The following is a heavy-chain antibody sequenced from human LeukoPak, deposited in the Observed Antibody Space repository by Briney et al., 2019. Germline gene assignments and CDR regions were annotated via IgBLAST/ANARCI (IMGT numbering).Heavy chain of an antibody. Sequence: GRSLRLSCAASGFTFSSYGMHWVRQAPGKGLEWVAVISYDGSNKYYADSVKGRSTISRDNSKNTLYLQMNSLRAEDTAVYYCAKDRYSSSWYWFDPWGQGTLVTVSS. CDR1: GFTFSSYG. V-gene: IGHV3-30*18. D-gene: IGHD6-13*01. J-gene: IGHJ5*02. CDR3: AKDRYSSSWYWFDP. CDR2: ISYDGSNK.